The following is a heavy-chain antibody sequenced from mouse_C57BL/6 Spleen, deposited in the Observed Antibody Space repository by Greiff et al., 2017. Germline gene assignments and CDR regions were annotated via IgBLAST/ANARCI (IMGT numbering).Heavy chain of an antibody. CDR2: IDPSDSYT. CDR1: GYTFTSYW. Sequence: QVQLKQPGAELVKPGASVKLSCKASGYTFTSYWMQWVKRRPGQGLEWIGEIDPSDSYTNYNQKFKGKATLTVDTSSSTAYMQLSSLTSEDSAVYYCARSPSYYYGSSYVNWYFDVWGTGTTVTVSS. J-gene: IGHJ1*03. CDR3: ARSPSYYYGSSYVNWYFDV. D-gene: IGHD1-1*01. V-gene: IGHV1-50*01.